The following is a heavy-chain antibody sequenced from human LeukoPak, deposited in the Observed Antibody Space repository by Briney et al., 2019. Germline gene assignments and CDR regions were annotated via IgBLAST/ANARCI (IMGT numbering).Heavy chain of an antibody. J-gene: IGHJ4*02. D-gene: IGHD2-2*02. Sequence: GGSLKLSCAASGFTFSGSAMHWVRQASGKGLEWVGRIRSKANSYATAYAASVKGRFTISRDDSKNTAYLQMNSLRAEDTAVYYCARETDIVVVPAAIRETYYFDYWGQGTLVTVSS. CDR2: IRSKANSYAT. CDR1: GFTFSGSA. CDR3: ARETDIVVVPAAIRETYYFDY. V-gene: IGHV3-73*01.